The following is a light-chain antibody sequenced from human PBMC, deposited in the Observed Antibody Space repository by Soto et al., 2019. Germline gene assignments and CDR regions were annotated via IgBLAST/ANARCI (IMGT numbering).Light chain of an antibody. CDR2: DVS. J-gene: IGKJ1*01. V-gene: IGKV3-20*01. CDR1: QSVSSNY. CDR3: QQYGSSPRT. Sequence: EILLTQSPGTLSLSPGERASLSCRASQSVSSNYLAWYQQKSGQAPSLLIYDVSRRATGIPERFSGSGSGTDFTLIISRLEPEDFAVYYCQQYGSSPRTFGQGTKVDIK.